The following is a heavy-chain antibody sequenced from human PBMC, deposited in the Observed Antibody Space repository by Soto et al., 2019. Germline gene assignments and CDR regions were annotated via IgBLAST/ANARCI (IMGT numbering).Heavy chain of an antibody. CDR3: TTDHEQLVLRGMDV. Sequence: GGSLRLSCAASGFTFSNAWMNWVRQAPGKGLEWVGRIKSKTDGGTTDYAAPVKGRFTISRDDSKNTLYLQMNSLKTEDTAVYYCTTDHEQLVLRGMDVWGQGTTVTVSS. CDR2: IKSKTDGGTT. D-gene: IGHD6-13*01. J-gene: IGHJ6*02. CDR1: GFTFSNAW. V-gene: IGHV3-15*07.